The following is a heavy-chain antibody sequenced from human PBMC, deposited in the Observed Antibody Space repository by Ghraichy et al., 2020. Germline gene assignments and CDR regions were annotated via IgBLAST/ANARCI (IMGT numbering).Heavy chain of an antibody. V-gene: IGHV4-31*03. D-gene: IGHD2-2*01. CDR1: GGSISSGGYD. Sequence: SETLSLTCSVSGGSISSGGYDWSWIRQHPGKGLEWIGYIYYSGSSYYNPSLKSRVSISVDTSKNQFSLKLSSVTAADTAVYYCARSAEAYCSTSCAAPYYYYYMDVWGKGTTVTVSS. J-gene: IGHJ6*03. CDR3: ARSAEAYCSTSCAAPYYYYYMDV. CDR2: IYYSGSS.